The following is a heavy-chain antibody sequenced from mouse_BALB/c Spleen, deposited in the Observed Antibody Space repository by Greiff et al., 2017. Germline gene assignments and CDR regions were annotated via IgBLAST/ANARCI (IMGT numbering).Heavy chain of an antibody. CDR1: GYTFTSYT. J-gene: IGHJ4*01. Sequence: VKLMESGAELARPGASVKMSCKASGYTFTSYTMHWVKQRPGQGLEWIGYINPSSGYTNYNQKFKDKATLTADKSSSTAYMQLSSLTSEDSAVYYCARCLYAMDYWGQGTSVTVSS. CDR3: ARCLYAMDY. V-gene: IGHV1-4*01. CDR2: INPSSGYT.